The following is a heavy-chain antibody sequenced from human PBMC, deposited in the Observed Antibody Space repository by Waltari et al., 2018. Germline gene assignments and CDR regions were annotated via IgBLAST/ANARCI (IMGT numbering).Heavy chain of an antibody. V-gene: IGHV4-39*01. Sequence: QLQLQESGPGLVKPSETLSLTCTVPGGSISSSSYYWGWLRQPPGKGLEWIGSIYYSGSTYYNPSLKSRVTISIDTSKNQFSLKLSSVTAADTAVYYCATQGGRLGYAFDIWGQGTMVTVSS. CDR3: ATQGGRLGYAFDI. CDR2: IYYSGST. CDR1: GGSISSSSYY. J-gene: IGHJ3*02.